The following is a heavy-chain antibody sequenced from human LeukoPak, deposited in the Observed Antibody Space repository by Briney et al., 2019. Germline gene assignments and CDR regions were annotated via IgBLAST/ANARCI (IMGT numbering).Heavy chain of an antibody. CDR2: IIPIFGTA. D-gene: IGHD3-3*01. Sequence: GASVKVSCKASGGTFSSYAISWVRQAPGQGLEWVGGIIPIFGTANYAQKFQGRVTITADESTSTAYMELSSLRSEDTAVYYCAGELHDFWSGYFDYWGQGTLVTVSS. CDR1: GGTFSSYA. CDR3: AGELHDFWSGYFDY. V-gene: IGHV1-69*13. J-gene: IGHJ4*02.